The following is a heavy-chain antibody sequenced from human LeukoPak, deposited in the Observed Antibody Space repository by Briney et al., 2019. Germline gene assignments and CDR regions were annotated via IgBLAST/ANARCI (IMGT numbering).Heavy chain of an antibody. Sequence: ASVKVSCKASGYTFTSYAMHWVRQAPGQRLEWMGWINAGNGNTKYSQKFQGRVTITRDTSASTAYMELSSLRSEDTAVYYCARGCYYDSSGYCDLLDYWGQGTLITVSS. V-gene: IGHV1-3*01. CDR2: INAGNGNT. CDR1: GYTFTSYA. CDR3: ARGCYYDSSGYCDLLDY. D-gene: IGHD3-22*01. J-gene: IGHJ4*02.